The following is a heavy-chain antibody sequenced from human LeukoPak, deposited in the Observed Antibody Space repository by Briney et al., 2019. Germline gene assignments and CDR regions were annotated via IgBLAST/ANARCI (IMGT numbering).Heavy chain of an antibody. CDR1: GGSMHDYY. CDR2: MYYSGST. CDR3: ARDRYCIGGICYSGRFDP. V-gene: IGHV4-59*01. D-gene: IGHD2-15*01. Sequence: SETLSLTCTVSGGSMHDYYWSWLRQPPGKGLEWIGYMYYSGSTNYNPSLKSRVSISIDTSKNQFSLKLSSVTAADTAVYYCARDRYCIGGICYSGRFDPWGRGTLVTVSS. J-gene: IGHJ5*02.